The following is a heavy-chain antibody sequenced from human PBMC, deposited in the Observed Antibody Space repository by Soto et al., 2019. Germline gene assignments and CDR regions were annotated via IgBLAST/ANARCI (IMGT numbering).Heavy chain of an antibody. Sequence: PSDTLSLTCTGSGGSISSYYWSWIRQPAGKGLEWIGRIYTSGSTNYNPSLKSRVTMSVDTSKNQFSLKLSSVTAADTAVYYCAREDKYCSGGSCYHSSSFVIDYWGQGTLVTVSS. CDR2: IYTSGST. V-gene: IGHV4-4*07. D-gene: IGHD2-15*01. J-gene: IGHJ4*02. CDR3: AREDKYCSGGSCYHSSSFVIDY. CDR1: GGSISSYY.